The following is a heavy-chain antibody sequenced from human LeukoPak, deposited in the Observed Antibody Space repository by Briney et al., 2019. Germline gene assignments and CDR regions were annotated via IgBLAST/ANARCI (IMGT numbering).Heavy chain of an antibody. D-gene: IGHD3-10*01. Sequence: GSLRLSCAASGFTFHSYAMSWVRQAPGKGLEWVSAISGSGVSTYYADSVKGRFTISRDNSKDTLYLLMNSLRAEDTALYYCAKLGGYYYGSGRSHDYWGQGTLVTVSS. CDR1: GFTFHSYA. V-gene: IGHV3-23*01. CDR3: AKLGGYYYGSGRSHDY. CDR2: ISGSGVST. J-gene: IGHJ4*02.